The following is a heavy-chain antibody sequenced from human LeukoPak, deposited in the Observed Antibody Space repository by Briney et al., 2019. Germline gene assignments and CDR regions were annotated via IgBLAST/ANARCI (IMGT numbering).Heavy chain of an antibody. CDR1: GFSFSTYS. J-gene: IGHJ4*02. Sequence: PGGSLRLSCTASGFSFSTYSMNWVRQAPGKGLGWVSYIVGSSGNIYYADSVKGRFTISRDNAKNSLYLQMDSLRAEDTAVYYCATDSPETAAFDYWGQGTLVTVSS. CDR2: IVGSSGNI. V-gene: IGHV3-48*04. CDR3: ATDSPETAAFDY. D-gene: IGHD1-1*01.